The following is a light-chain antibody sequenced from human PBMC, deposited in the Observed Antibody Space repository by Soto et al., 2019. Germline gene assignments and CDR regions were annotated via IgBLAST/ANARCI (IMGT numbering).Light chain of an antibody. J-gene: IGKJ3*01. Sequence: IQLTQSPSSLSASVGDRVTITCRASQGISRYLAWYQQKAGKAPKLLIYGASTLQSGVPSRFSGFGSGTEFTLTISSLQPEDFATYHCQQLQRTPFTFGPGTTVDV. CDR3: QQLQRTPFT. CDR2: GAS. V-gene: IGKV1-9*01. CDR1: QGISRY.